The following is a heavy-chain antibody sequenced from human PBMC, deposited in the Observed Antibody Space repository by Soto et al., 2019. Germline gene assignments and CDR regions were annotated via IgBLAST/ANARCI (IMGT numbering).Heavy chain of an antibody. V-gene: IGHV3-30*18. CDR2: ISYDGSNK. CDR3: AKERKWRPRVYSSSWYFDY. D-gene: IGHD6-13*01. Sequence: PGGSLRLSCAASGFTFSSYGMHWVRQAPGKGLEWVAVISYDGSNKYYADSVKGRFTISRDNSKNTLYLQMNSLRAEDTAVYYCAKERKWRPRVYSSSWYFDYWGQGTLVTVSS. J-gene: IGHJ4*02. CDR1: GFTFSSYG.